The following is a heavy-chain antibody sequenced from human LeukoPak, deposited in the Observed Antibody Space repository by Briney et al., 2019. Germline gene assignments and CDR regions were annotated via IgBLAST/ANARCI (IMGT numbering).Heavy chain of an antibody. J-gene: IGHJ5*02. V-gene: IGHV1-69*06. CDR3: AREEGYCSSTSCRGGWFDP. CDR1: GGTFSSYA. D-gene: IGHD2-2*01. CDR2: IIPIFGTA. Sequence: SVKVSCKASGGTFSSYAISWVRQAPGQGLEWMGGIIPIFGTANYAQKFQGRVTITADKSTSTAYMELSSLRSEDTAVHYCAREEGYCSSTSCRGGWFDPWGQGTLVTVSS.